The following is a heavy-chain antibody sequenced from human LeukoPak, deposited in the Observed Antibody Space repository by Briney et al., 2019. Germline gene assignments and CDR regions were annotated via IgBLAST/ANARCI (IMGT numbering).Heavy chain of an antibody. CDR1: GYSISSGYN. Sequence: SETLSLTCTVSGYSISSGYNWGWIRQPPGKGLEWIGNIDHRGNTKYNPSLKSRVTISVDTSKNQFSLKLSSVTAADTAVYYCAREGDDFWSGTKTFDIWGQGTMVTVSS. D-gene: IGHD3-3*01. V-gene: IGHV4-38-2*02. CDR3: AREGDDFWSGTKTFDI. J-gene: IGHJ3*02. CDR2: IDHRGNT.